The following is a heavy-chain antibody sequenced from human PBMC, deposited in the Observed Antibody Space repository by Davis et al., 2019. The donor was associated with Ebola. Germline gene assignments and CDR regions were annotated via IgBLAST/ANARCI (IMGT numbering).Heavy chain of an antibody. CDR1: GFTFSRHG. J-gene: IGHJ2*01. Sequence: LSLTCAASGFTFSRHGMHWVRQAPGKGLEWVAVMGDNGRTKFYADSAKGRFTLSRDNFMNTVDLQMNSLRPEDTAVYYCAKEGAWGNWYFDLWGRGTLVTVSS. CDR2: MGDNGRTK. V-gene: IGHV3-30*18. D-gene: IGHD3-16*01. CDR3: AKEGAWGNWYFDL.